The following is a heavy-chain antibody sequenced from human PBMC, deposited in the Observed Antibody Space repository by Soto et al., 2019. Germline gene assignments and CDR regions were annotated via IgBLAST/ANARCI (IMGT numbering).Heavy chain of an antibody. CDR2: IDPSDSYT. Sequence: GESLKISCQCSGYSFTIYWISWVRQMPGKGLEWMGRIDPSDSYTNYSPSFQGHVTISADKSISTAYLQWSSLKASDTAMYYCARRDGYYYWMDVWGQGTTVTVSS. V-gene: IGHV5-10-1*01. CDR1: GYSFTIYW. CDR3: ARRDGYYYWMDV. J-gene: IGHJ6*02.